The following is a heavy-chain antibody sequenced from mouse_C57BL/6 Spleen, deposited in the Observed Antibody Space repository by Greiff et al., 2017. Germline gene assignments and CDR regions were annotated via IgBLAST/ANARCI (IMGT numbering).Heavy chain of an antibody. CDR1: GFNIKDYY. D-gene: IGHD1-1*01. CDR3: STWGSTVVARVAY. Sequence: VQLQQSGAELVRPGASVKLSCTASGFNIKDYYMHWVKQRPEQGLEWIGRIDPEDGDTEYAPKFQGKATMTADTSSNTAYLQLSSLKSEDTAVYYCSTWGSTVVARVAYWGQGTLVTVSA. J-gene: IGHJ3*01. V-gene: IGHV14-1*01. CDR2: IDPEDGDT.